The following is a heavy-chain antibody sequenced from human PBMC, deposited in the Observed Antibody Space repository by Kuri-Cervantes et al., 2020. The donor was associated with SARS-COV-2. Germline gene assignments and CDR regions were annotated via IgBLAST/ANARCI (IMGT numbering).Heavy chain of an antibody. CDR2: ISSSGSTI. J-gene: IGHJ4*02. Sequence: LSLTCAASGFTFSDYYMSWIRQAPGKGLEWVSYISSSGSTIYYADSVKGRFTISRDNAKNSLYLQMNSLRAEDTAVYYCARARMAGPFDYWGQGTLVTVSS. D-gene: IGHD5-24*01. V-gene: IGHV3-11*01. CDR3: ARARMAGPFDY. CDR1: GFTFSDYY.